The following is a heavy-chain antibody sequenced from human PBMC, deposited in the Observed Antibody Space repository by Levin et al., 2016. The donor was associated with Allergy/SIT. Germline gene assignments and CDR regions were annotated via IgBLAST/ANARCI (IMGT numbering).Heavy chain of an antibody. CDR1: GGSISSSSYF. CDR2: IYFSGTT. CDR3: ARLHCSSTGCYRAYYYGMDV. J-gene: IGHJ6*02. D-gene: IGHD2-2*02. Sequence: SETLSLTCAVSGGSISSSSYFWGWIRQPPGKGLEWIGTIYFSGTTYYNPSLKSRVTLSVDTSKNQFSLRLSSVTAADTAVYYCARLHCSSTGCYRAYYYGMDVWGQGTTVTVSS. V-gene: IGHV4-39*01.